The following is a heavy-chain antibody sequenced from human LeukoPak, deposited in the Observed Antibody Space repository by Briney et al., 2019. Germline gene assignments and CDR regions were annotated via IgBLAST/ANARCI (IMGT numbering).Heavy chain of an antibody. CDR3: TADYYDSTGYHDF. Sequence: GGSLRLSCAASRFTFNNAWMSWVRQAPGKGLEWVGRIKSKPDGGTTDYAAPVKGRFTISTVDSINTVYLQMNSLKTEDTAVYYFTADYYDSTGYHDFWGQGTLVTASS. D-gene: IGHD3-22*01. CDR1: RFTFNNAW. J-gene: IGHJ4*02. CDR2: IKSKPDGGTT. V-gene: IGHV3-15*01.